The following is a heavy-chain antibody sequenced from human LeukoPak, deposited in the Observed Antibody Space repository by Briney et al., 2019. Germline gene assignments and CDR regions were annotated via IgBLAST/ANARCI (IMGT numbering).Heavy chain of an antibody. D-gene: IGHD2-15*01. CDR1: EFTVGSYA. CDR2: ISGSDGST. CDR3: AKGDCSGGSCSGRGFPY. J-gene: IGHJ4*02. V-gene: IGHV3-23*01. Sequence: PGGSLCLFYAASEFTVGSYATNWVRQAPGKGLEWVSAISGSDGSTYYADSVKGRFTISRDNSKSTLYLQMNSLRVEDTAVYYCAKGDCSGGSCSGRGFPYWGQATLVTVSS.